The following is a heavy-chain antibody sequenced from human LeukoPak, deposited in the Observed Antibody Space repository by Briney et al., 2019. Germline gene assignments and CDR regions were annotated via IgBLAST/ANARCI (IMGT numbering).Heavy chain of an antibody. CDR1: GFTFDTYG. Sequence: GASVKVSCKASGFTFDTYGFCWVRQAPGHGLQWMGWISANTGKTDYAQKFQGRVTMTTDTSTRTAYMESRTLRPDDTAVYYCAKVAGDRMDYWGQGTLLTVSS. V-gene: IGHV1-18*01. CDR2: ISANTGKT. J-gene: IGHJ4*02. CDR3: AKVAGDRMDY. D-gene: IGHD6-13*01.